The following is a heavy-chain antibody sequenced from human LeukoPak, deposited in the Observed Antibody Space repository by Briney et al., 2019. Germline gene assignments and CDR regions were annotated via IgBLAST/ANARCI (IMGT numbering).Heavy chain of an antibody. D-gene: IGHD3-3*01. CDR2: IIPIFGIA. CDR3: ARQTIFGVVPHNWFDP. Sequence: SVKVSCKASGGTFSSYAISWVRQAPGQGLEWMGRIIPIFGIANYAQKFQCRVTITADKSTSTAYMELRSLRSEDTAVYYCARQTIFGVVPHNWFDPWGQGTLVTVSS. J-gene: IGHJ5*02. CDR1: GGTFSSYA. V-gene: IGHV1-69*04.